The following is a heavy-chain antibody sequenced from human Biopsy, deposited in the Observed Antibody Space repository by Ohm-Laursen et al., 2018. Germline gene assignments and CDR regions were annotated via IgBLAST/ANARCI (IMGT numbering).Heavy chain of an antibody. CDR3: ASYDEAGGYFAY. Sequence: SLRLSCSASGFTFSTYWMQWVRQAPGKGLVWVSRINSNGRSTAYADSVKGRFTISRDNAKNTLYLQLNSLRAEDTALYYCASYDEAGGYFAYWGQEALVTVSS. V-gene: IGHV3-74*03. D-gene: IGHD2-8*02. CDR1: GFTFSTYW. J-gene: IGHJ4*02. CDR2: INSNGRST.